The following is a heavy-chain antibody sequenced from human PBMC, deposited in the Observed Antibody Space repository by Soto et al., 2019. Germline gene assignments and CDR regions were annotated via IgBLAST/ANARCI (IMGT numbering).Heavy chain of an antibody. Sequence: EVQLVESGGGLVKPGGSLRLSCAASGFTFSSYSMNWVRQAPGKGLEWVSYISSSSSTIYYADSVKGRFTISRDNAKNSLYLQMNSLRAEDTAVYYCARDMACSSTSCYRSEYFQHWGQGTLVTVSS. V-gene: IGHV3-48*01. CDR2: ISSSSSTI. D-gene: IGHD2-2*02. CDR3: ARDMACSSTSCYRSEYFQH. J-gene: IGHJ1*01. CDR1: GFTFSSYS.